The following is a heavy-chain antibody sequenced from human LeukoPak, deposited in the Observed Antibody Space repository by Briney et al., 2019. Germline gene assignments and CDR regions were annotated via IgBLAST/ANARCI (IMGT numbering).Heavy chain of an antibody. CDR2: IYYSGST. CDR1: GFTFSSYA. D-gene: IGHD3-10*01. Sequence: GSLRLSCAASGFTFSSYAMHWVRQPPGKGLEWIGSIYYSGSTYYNPSLKSRVTISVDTSKNQFSLKLSSVTAADTAVYYCASLTPYMVRGVATPNWGQGTLVTVSS. V-gene: IGHV4-39*07. CDR3: ASLTPYMVRGVATPN. J-gene: IGHJ4*02.